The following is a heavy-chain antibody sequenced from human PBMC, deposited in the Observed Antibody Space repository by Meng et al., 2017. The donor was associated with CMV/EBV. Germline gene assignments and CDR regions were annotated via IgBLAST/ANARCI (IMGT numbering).Heavy chain of an antibody. V-gene: IGHV3-21*01. CDR1: GFTFSSYS. CDR3: ARGEMATIRPLDY. J-gene: IGHJ4*02. Sequence: GESLKISRAASGFTFSSYSMNWVRQAPGKGLEWVSSISSSSSYIYYADSVKGRFTISRDNAKNSLYLQMNSLRAEDTAVYYCARGEMATIRPLDYWGQGTLVTVSS. D-gene: IGHD5-24*01. CDR2: ISSSSSYI.